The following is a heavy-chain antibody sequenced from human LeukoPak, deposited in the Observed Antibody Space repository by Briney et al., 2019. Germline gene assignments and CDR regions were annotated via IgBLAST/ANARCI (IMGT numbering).Heavy chain of an antibody. V-gene: IGHV3-64*01. D-gene: IGHD2-2*01. CDR3: ARADCSSSSCYTVSY. J-gene: IGHJ4*02. Sequence: GGSLRLSCAASGFTFNSYAMQWVRHAPGKGLEYVSGIDSIGDSTYYASSVKGRFSISRDNSKNTVYLQMDSLKAEDMAVYYCARADCSSSSCYTVSYWGQGTLVTVSS. CDR2: IDSIGDST. CDR1: GFTFNSYA.